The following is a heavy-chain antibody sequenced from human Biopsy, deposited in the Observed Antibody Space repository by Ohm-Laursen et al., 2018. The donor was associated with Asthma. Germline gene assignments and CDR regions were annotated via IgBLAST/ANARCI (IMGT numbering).Heavy chain of an antibody. D-gene: IGHD6-19*01. J-gene: IGHJ4*02. V-gene: IGHV3-NL1*01. CDR2: IYSGGTS. CDR1: GFTFSNYG. Sequence: SLRLSCAASGFTFSNYGMHWVRQAPGKGLEWVAVIYSGGTSHTADSVRGRFTISRDYSKNTLYLQMHSLRAEDTAVYYCARGDSSGWSQYYFDYWGQGTLVTVSS. CDR3: ARGDSSGWSQYYFDY.